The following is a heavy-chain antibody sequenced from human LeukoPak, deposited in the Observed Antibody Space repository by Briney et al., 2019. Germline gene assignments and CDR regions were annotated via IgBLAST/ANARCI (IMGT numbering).Heavy chain of an antibody. CDR2: INAGNGNT. V-gene: IGHV1/OR15-3*02. J-gene: IGHJ6*03. CDR3: ARGVDSSSGLGYYYYMDV. Sequence: VASVKVSCKASGYTFTGYYMHWVRQAPGQRLEWMGWINAGNGNTKYSQEFQGRVTITRDTSASTAYMELSSLRSEDTAVYYCARGVDSSSGLGYYYYMDVWGKGTTVTVSS. CDR1: GYTFTGYY. D-gene: IGHD6-6*01.